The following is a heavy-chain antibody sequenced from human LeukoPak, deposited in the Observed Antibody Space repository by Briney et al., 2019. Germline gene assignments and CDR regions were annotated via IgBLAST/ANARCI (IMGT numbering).Heavy chain of an antibody. CDR2: IYTGGNT. V-gene: IGHV3-53*01. D-gene: IGHD3-22*01. CDR1: GFTVDSNH. Sequence: PGGSLRLSCAASGFTVDSNHLSWVRQAPGKGLEWVSTIYTGGNTYYAASVKGRFTISRDFSKNTVFLHMNSLRAEDTAMYYCARGDDSGYYAYFDYWGQGALVTVSS. J-gene: IGHJ4*02. CDR3: ARGDDSGYYAYFDY.